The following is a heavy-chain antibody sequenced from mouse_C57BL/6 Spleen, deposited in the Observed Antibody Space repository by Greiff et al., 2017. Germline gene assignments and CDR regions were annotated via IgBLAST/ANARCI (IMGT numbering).Heavy chain of an antibody. Sequence: DVKLVESGGGLVQPGGSLSLSCAASGFTFTDYYMSWVRQPPGKALEWLGFIRNKANGYTTEYSASVKGRFTISRDNSQSILYLQMNALRAEDSATYYCARVPSYYSNYYAMDYWGQGTSVTVSS. D-gene: IGHD2-5*01. J-gene: IGHJ4*01. CDR2: IRNKANGYTT. CDR1: GFTFTDYY. CDR3: ARVPSYYSNYYAMDY. V-gene: IGHV7-3*01.